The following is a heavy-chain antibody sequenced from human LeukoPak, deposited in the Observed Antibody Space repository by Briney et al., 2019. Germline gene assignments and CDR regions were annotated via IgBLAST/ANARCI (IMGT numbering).Heavy chain of an antibody. CDR1: GFTFSSYA. V-gene: IGHV3-23*01. CDR2: IGSGSGGTT. J-gene: IGHJ4*02. D-gene: IGHD5-12*01. Sequence: TGGSLRLSCAASGFTFSSYAMRWVRQAPGKGLEWVLAIGSGSGGTTIYADSVKGRFTISRDNAKNSLYLQMNCLRAEDTAVYYCAREYSGYGDFDYWGQGTLVTVSS. CDR3: AREYSGYGDFDY.